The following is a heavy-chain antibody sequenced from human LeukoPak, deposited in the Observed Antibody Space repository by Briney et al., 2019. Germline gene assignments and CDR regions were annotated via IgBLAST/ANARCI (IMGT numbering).Heavy chain of an antibody. V-gene: IGHV3-7*01. Sequence: AGGSLRLSCAASGFIFENYWMNWVRQAPGKGLEWVANIEQDGSEKYYVDSVKGRFTISRDNARNSLYLQMNSLRAEDTAVYYCARSYSSNWHSLPYSFDYWGQGTLVTVSS. J-gene: IGHJ4*02. CDR1: GFIFENYW. CDR2: IEQDGSEK. CDR3: ARSYSSNWHSLPYSFDY. D-gene: IGHD6-13*01.